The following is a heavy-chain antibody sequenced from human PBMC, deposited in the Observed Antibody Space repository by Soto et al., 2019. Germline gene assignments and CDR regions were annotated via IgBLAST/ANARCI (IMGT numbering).Heavy chain of an antibody. CDR3: ARDVRRPSGKVPNYFDY. D-gene: IGHD3-10*01. V-gene: IGHV1-46*01. J-gene: IGHJ4*02. CDR2: INPSGGST. CDR1: GYTFTSYY. Sequence: QVQLVQSGAEVKKPGASVKVSCKASGYTFTSYYMHWVRQAPGQGLEWMGIINPSGGSTSYAQKFQGRVTMTRDTSTSTVYMELSSLRSEDTAVYYCARDVRRPSGKVPNYFDYWGQGTLVTVSS.